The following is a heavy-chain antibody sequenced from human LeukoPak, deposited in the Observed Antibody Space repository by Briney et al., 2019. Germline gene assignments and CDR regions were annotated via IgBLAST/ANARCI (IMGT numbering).Heavy chain of an antibody. Sequence: GSLRLSCAASGFTFSSYGMSWVRQAPGKGLEWIGEINHSGSTNYNPSLKSRVTISVDTSKNQFSLKLSSVTAADTAVYYCARHIYWFGESYFDYWGQGTLVTVSS. CDR3: ARHIYWFGESYFDY. V-gene: IGHV4-34*01. CDR1: GFTFSSYG. J-gene: IGHJ4*02. D-gene: IGHD3-10*01. CDR2: INHSGST.